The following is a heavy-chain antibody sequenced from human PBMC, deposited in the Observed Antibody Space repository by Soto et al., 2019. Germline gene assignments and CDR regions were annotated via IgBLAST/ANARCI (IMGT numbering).Heavy chain of an antibody. D-gene: IGHD3-9*01. Sequence: QVQLQESGPGLVKPSETLSLTCTVSGGSISTYNWNWIRQPPRKGLEWIGYFYHSGRTNYNPSLKSRVAISVDTSKNQFSLNLSSVTAADTAVYYCARRADDNWYFDLWGRGTLVTVSS. CDR3: ARRADDNWYFDL. CDR1: GGSISTYN. J-gene: IGHJ2*01. V-gene: IGHV4-59*08. CDR2: FYHSGRT.